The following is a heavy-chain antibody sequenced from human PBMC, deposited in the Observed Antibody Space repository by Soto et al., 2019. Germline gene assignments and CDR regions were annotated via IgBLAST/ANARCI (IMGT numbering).Heavy chain of an antibody. CDR3: ANQIYYYDSSGYSHDAFDI. D-gene: IGHD3-22*01. J-gene: IGHJ3*02. V-gene: IGHV3-23*01. CDR1: GFTFSSYA. CDR2: ISGSGGST. Sequence: GGSLRLSCAASGFTFSSYAMSWVRQAPGKGLEWVSAISGSGGSTYYADSVKGRFTISRDNSKNTLYLQMNSLRAEDTAVYYCANQIYYYDSSGYSHDAFDIWGQGTMVTVSS.